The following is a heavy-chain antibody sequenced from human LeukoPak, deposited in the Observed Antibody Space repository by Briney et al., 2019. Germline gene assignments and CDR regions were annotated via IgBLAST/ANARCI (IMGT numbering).Heavy chain of an antibody. CDR2: TYYRSKWYN. D-gene: IGHD3-22*01. CDR1: GDSVSSNSAA. J-gene: IGHJ4*02. V-gene: IGHV6-1*01. CDR3: ARGLYYYDSSGYPDQYYFDY. Sequence: SQTLSLTCAISGDSVSSNSAAWNWIRQSPSRGLEWLGRTYYRSKWYNDYAVSVKSRITINPDTSKNQFSLQLNSVTPEDTAVYYCARGLYYYDSSGYPDQYYFDYWGQGTLVTVSS.